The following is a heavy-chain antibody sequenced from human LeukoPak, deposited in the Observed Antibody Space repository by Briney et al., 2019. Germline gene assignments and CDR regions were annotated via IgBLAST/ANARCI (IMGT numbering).Heavy chain of an antibody. D-gene: IGHD3-3*01. CDR3: AKDREYDFWRTFDY. V-gene: IGHV3-9*01. J-gene: IGHJ4*02. Sequence: GGSLRLSCAASGFTFDDYAMHWVRHAPGKGLEWVSGISWNSGSIGYADSVKGRFTISRDNAKNSLYLQMNSLRAEDTALYYCAKDREYDFWRTFDYWGQGTLVTVSS. CDR1: GFTFDDYA. CDR2: ISWNSGSI.